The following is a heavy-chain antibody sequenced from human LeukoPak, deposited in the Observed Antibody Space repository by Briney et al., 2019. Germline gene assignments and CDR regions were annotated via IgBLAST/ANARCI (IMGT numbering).Heavy chain of an antibody. CDR2: INPNSGGT. Sequence: ASAKVSYKASGYTFTGYYMHWVRQAPGQGLEWMGWINPNSGGTNYAQKFQGRVTMTRDTSISTAYMELSRLRSDDTAVYYCARDYYYDSSGYHFDYWGQGTLVTVSS. J-gene: IGHJ4*02. CDR3: ARDYYYDSSGYHFDY. V-gene: IGHV1-2*02. D-gene: IGHD3-22*01. CDR1: GYTFTGYY.